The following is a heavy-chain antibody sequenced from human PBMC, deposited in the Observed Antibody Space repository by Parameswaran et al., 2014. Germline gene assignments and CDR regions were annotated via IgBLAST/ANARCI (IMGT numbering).Heavy chain of an antibody. J-gene: IGHJ4*02. D-gene: IGHD6-13*01. Sequence: RWIRQPPGKGLEWVSVIYSGGSTYYADSVKGRFTISRDNSKNTLYLQMNSLRAEDTAVYYCASQTRRGQLVLFRGWDYWGQGTLVTVSS. V-gene: IGHV3-53*01. CDR3: ASQTRRGQLVLFRGWDY. CDR2: IYSGGST.